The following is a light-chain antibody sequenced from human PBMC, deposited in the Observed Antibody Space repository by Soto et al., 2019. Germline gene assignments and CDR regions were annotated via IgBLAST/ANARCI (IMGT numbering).Light chain of an antibody. Sequence: QSVLTQPASVSGSPGQSITISCTGTSSDVGGFNFVSWYQQPPGKAPKLMIYDVSHRPSGVSNRFSGSKSGSTASLTISGLQAEDEGDYYCSSYTTSSTIVFGTGTKVTVL. CDR3: SSYTTSSTIV. CDR2: DVS. J-gene: IGLJ1*01. V-gene: IGLV2-14*01. CDR1: SSDVGGFNF.